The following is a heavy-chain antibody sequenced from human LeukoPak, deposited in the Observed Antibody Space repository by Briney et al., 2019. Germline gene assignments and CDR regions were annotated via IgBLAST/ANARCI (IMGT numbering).Heavy chain of an antibody. J-gene: IGHJ4*02. Sequence: GGSLRLSCAASGFIFHNHALSWVRQAPGKGLEWVSAISGSGGSTYYADSVKGRFTISRDNSKNTLYLQMNSLRAEDTAVYYCARKYGDYPIHWGQGTLVTVSS. D-gene: IGHD4-17*01. V-gene: IGHV3-23*01. CDR2: ISGSGGST. CDR1: GFIFHNHA. CDR3: ARKYGDYPIH.